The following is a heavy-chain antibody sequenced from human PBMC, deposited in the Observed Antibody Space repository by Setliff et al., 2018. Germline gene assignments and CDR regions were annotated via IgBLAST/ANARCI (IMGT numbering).Heavy chain of an antibody. CDR2: ITTYNDNT. CDR1: GYSFTSYG. CDR3: VRDSRITVLGVDNYHDMDV. Sequence: ASVKVSCKTSGYSFTSYGISWVRQAPGQGLEWMGHITTYNDNTKYAQKFQGRITVTTDLSTSTAYLDLRSLRSDDTAVYYCVRDSRITVLGVDNYHDMDVWGRGTTVTVSS. V-gene: IGHV1-18*01. J-gene: IGHJ6*03. D-gene: IGHD3-3*01.